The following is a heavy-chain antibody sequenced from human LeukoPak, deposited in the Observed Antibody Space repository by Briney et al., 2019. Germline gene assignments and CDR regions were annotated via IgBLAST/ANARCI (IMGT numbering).Heavy chain of an antibody. CDR3: ARGQGGSGYYY. CDR1: GGSISSYY. D-gene: IGHD3-22*01. V-gene: IGHV4-59*01. J-gene: IGHJ4*02. Sequence: SETLSLTCTVSGGSISSYYWSWIRQPPGKGLEWIGYIYNSGSTNYNHSLKSRVAISVDTSKNQFSLRLTSVTAADTAVYYCARGQGGSGYYYWGQGTLVTVSS. CDR2: IYNSGST.